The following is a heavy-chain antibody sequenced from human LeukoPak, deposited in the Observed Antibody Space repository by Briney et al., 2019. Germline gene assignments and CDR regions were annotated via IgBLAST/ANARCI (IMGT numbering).Heavy chain of an antibody. V-gene: IGHV3-53*01. J-gene: IGHJ4*02. CDR3: ARGVEPLAANTLAY. D-gene: IGHD1-14*01. CDR2: LYSDGNT. CDR1: GVTGITND. Sequence: GGSLRLSCAASGVTGITNDMTRVRPAPGEGLEWVSVLYSDGNTKYADSVQGRFTISRDNSKNTLYLEMNSLSPDDTAVYYCARGVEPLAANTLAYWGQGTLVTVSS.